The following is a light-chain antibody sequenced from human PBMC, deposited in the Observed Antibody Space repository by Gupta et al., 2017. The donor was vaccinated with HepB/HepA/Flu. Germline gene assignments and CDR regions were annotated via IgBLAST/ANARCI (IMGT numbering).Light chain of an antibody. V-gene: IGKV1-39*01. CDR1: QSISSY. CDR2: AAY. Sequence: DIQMTQSPSSLSSSVGDRVTITCRASQSISSYLNWYQQKPGKAPKLLIYAAYSLQSGVPSRFSGSGSGTDFTLTIRRLQPEDFATYYCPHSDSTPYTFGQGTKLEIK. J-gene: IGKJ2*01. CDR3: PHSDSTPYT.